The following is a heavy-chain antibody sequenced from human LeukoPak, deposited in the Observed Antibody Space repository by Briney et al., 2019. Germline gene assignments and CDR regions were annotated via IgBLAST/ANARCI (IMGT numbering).Heavy chain of an antibody. CDR3: ARVARSSSWLFDP. CDR2: ISTYNGNT. D-gene: IGHD6-13*01. V-gene: IGHV1-18*01. Sequence: GASVKVSCKASGHTFTSYGISWVRQAPGQGLEWMGWISTYNGNTNYARKFQGRVTMTTDTSTSTAYMELRSLRSDDTAVYYCARVARSSSWLFDPWGQGTLVTVSS. CDR1: GHTFTSYG. J-gene: IGHJ5*02.